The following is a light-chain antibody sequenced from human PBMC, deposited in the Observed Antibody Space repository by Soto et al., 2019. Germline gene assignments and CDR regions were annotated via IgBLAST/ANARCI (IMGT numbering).Light chain of an antibody. CDR1: QSVGNNY. J-gene: IGKJ1*01. Sequence: EIVLTQSPGTLSLSPGEIAALSCRASQSVGNNYLAWYQQKPGQAPRLLIYGASSRDTGIPDSFSGSGSGTDFTLTISRLEPEDFAVEYCQHPCTFGQGNKVEI. CDR3: QHPCT. V-gene: IGKV3-20*01. CDR2: GAS.